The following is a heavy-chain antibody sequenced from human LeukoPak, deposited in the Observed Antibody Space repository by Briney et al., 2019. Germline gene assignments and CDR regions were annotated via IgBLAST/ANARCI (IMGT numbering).Heavy chain of an antibody. Sequence: SETLSLTCAVYGGSFSGYYWRWMRQPPGKGLEWIGEINHSGSTNYNPSLKSRVTISVDTSKNQFSLKLSSVTAADTAVYYCARKVYAASLDYWGQGTLVTVSS. J-gene: IGHJ4*02. V-gene: IGHV4-34*01. CDR2: INHSGST. CDR3: ARKVYAASLDY. CDR1: GGSFSGYY. D-gene: IGHD2-8*01.